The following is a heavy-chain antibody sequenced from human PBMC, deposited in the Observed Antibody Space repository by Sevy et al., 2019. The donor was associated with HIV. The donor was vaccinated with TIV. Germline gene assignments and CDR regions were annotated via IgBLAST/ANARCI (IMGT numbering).Heavy chain of an antibody. Sequence: SETLSLTCAVYGGSFSGYYWSWIRQPPGKGLEWIGEINHSGSTNYNPSLKSRVTISVDTSKNQFSLKLSSVTAADTAVYYCARVGYCGGDCNPGYYYYMDVWGKGTTVTVS. CDR2: INHSGST. CDR1: GGSFSGYY. D-gene: IGHD2-21*02. J-gene: IGHJ6*03. CDR3: ARVGYCGGDCNPGYYYYMDV. V-gene: IGHV4-34*01.